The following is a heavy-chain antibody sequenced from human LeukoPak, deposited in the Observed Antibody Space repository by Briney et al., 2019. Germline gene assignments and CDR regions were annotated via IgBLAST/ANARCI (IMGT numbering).Heavy chain of an antibody. J-gene: IGHJ6*03. CDR1: GYTFTSYD. CDR3: ARVGVRVSSGWYPDYYYYMDV. CDR2: TNPNSGNT. V-gene: IGHV1-8*03. D-gene: IGHD6-19*01. Sequence: ASVKVSCKASGYTFTSYDINWVRQATGQGLEWMGWTNPNSGNTGYAQKFQGRVTITRNTSISTAYMELSSLRSEDTAVYYCARVGVRVSSGWYPDYYYYMDVWGKGTTVTVSS.